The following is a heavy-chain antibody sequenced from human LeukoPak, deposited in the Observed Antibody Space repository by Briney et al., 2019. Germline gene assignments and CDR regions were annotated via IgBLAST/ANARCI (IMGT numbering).Heavy chain of an antibody. D-gene: IGHD3-22*01. V-gene: IGHV4-30-4*01. CDR2: IYYSGST. J-gene: IGHJ5*02. Sequence: SETLSLTCTVSGVSISSGDYYWSWIRQPPGKGLEWIGCIYYSGSTYYNPSLKSRVTISVDTSKNQLSLKLSSVTAADTAVYYCARPYYYDSRIDPWGQGTLVTVSS. CDR3: ARPYYYDSRIDP. CDR1: GVSISSGDYY.